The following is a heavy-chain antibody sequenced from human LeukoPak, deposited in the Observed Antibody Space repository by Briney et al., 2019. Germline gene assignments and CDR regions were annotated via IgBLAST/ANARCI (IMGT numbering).Heavy chain of an antibody. CDR2: IYYSGST. CDR3: ARGGDPGVTEEYNWFDP. J-gene: IGHJ5*02. CDR1: GGSISSYY. V-gene: IGHV4-59*01. D-gene: IGHD7-27*01. Sequence: SETLSLTCTGSGGSISSYYWSWIRQPPGKGLEWIGYIYYSGSTNYNPSLKSRVTISVDTSKNQFSLKLSSVTAADTAVYYRARGGDPGVTEEYNWFDPWGQGTLVTVSS.